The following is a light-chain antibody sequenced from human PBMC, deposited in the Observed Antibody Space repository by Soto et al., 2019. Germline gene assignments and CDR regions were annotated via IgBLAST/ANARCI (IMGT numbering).Light chain of an antibody. J-gene: IGLJ1*01. CDR3: SSYTTSSTYV. Sequence: QSALTQPASVSGSPGQSITISCTGTSSDVGGYNYVSWYQQHPGKAPNLMIYDVSNRPSGVSNRFSGSKSGNTASLTISGLQAEDEADYYCSSYTTSSTYVCGTGTKVTVL. CDR2: DVS. CDR1: SSDVGGYNY. V-gene: IGLV2-14*03.